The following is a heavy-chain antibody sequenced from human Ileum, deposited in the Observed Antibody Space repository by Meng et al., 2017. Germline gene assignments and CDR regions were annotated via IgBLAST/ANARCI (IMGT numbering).Heavy chain of an antibody. Sequence: VPPEGTGPGLVKPSGSLSLTWAVAGGAISSSNWWSWVRQPPGKGLEWIGEIYHSGSTNYNPSLKSRVTISVDKSKNQFSLKLSSVTAADTAVYYCARYILRWGYYFDYWGQGTLVTVSS. CDR2: IYHSGST. CDR3: ARYILRWGYYFDY. D-gene: IGHD4-23*01. V-gene: IGHV4-4*02. J-gene: IGHJ4*02. CDR1: GGAISSSNW.